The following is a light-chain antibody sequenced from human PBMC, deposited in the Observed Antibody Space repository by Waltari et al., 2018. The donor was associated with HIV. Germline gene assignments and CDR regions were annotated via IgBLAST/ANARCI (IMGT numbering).Light chain of an antibody. CDR2: GTS. CDR3: HHYNNWRET. CDR1: QSVNSN. Sequence: EILLTQSQATLSVSPGERATLSCRASQSVNSNLAWYQQKPGQTPRPLIYGTSTRATDIPARFSGSGSGTEFTLTISSLQSEDFAVYYCHHYNNWRETFGQGTKVEIK. V-gene: IGKV3-15*01. J-gene: IGKJ1*01.